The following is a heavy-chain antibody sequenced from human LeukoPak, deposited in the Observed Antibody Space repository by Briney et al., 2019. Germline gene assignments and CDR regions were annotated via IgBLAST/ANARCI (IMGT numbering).Heavy chain of an antibody. CDR2: ISSSSSYI. CDR1: GFTFSSYS. CDR3: AKPDYSRGNFFDP. D-gene: IGHD2-15*01. Sequence: GGSLRLSCAASGFTFSSYSMNWVRQAPGKGLEWVSSISSSSSYIYYADSVKGRFTISRDNAKNSLYLQMNSLRAEDTAVYYCAKPDYSRGNFFDPWGQGTLVTVSP. J-gene: IGHJ5*02. V-gene: IGHV3-21*01.